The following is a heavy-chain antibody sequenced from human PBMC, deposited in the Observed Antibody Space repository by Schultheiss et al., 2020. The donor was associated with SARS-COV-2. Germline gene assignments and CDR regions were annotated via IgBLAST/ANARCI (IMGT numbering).Heavy chain of an antibody. J-gene: IGHJ4*02. D-gene: IGHD4-23*01. CDR3: ARGLTTVVTPFDY. V-gene: IGHV4-59*01. CDR1: GGPISSYY. Sequence: SETLSLTCTVSGGPISSYYWSWIRQHPGKGLEWIGYIYYSGSTNYNPSLKSRVTISVDTSKNQFSLKLSSVTAADTAVYYCARGLTTVVTPFDYWGQGTLVTVSS. CDR2: IYYSGST.